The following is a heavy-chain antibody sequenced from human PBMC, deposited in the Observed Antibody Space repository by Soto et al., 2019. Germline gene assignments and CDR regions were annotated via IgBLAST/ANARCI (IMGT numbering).Heavy chain of an antibody. CDR3: ARGDWEGAFDI. J-gene: IGHJ3*02. CDR1: GFTFSSYA. Sequence: GGSLRLSCAASGFTFSSYAMHWVRQAPGKGLEWVAVISYDGSNKYYADSVKGRFTISRDNSKNTLYLQMNSLRAEDTAVYYCARGDWEGAFDIWGQGTMVTVSS. V-gene: IGHV3-30*04. CDR2: ISYDGSNK. D-gene: IGHD1-26*01.